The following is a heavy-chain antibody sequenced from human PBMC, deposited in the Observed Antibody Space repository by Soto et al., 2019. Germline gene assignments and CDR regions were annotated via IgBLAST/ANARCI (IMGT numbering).Heavy chain of an antibody. CDR1: GYSFTSYW. CDR2: IYPGDSDT. J-gene: IGHJ6*02. CDR3: ARQEGLSSGWYGMDV. V-gene: IGHV5-51*01. Sequence: PGESLKISCKGSGYSFTSYWIGWVRQMPWKGLEWMGIIYPGDSDTRYSPSFQGQVTISADKSISTAYLQWSSLKASDTAMYYCARQEGLSSGWYGMDVWGQGTTVTVS. D-gene: IGHD6-19*01.